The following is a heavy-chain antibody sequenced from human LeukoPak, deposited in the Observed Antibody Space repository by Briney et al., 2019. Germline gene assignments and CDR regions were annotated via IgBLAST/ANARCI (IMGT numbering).Heavy chain of an antibody. J-gene: IGHJ4*02. CDR1: GFTFHDTA. Sequence: PGRSLRLSCTAPGFTFHDTAMHCVRQRPGQGLEWVSGIGWNSGSIGYADSVKGRFTISRDNAKNALYLQMNSLRAEDTAFYFRAKDPSRDYEGSTWGQGTLVTVSS. CDR3: AKDPSRDYEGST. D-gene: IGHD4-17*01. CDR2: IGWNSGSI. V-gene: IGHV3-9*01.